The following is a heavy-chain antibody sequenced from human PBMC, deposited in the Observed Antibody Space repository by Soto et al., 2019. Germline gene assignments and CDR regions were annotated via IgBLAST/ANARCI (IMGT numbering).Heavy chain of an antibody. V-gene: IGHV3-30-3*01. CDR1: GFTFSSYA. CDR3: ARSTSYDAFDI. D-gene: IGHD3-16*02. CDR2: ISYDGSNK. Sequence: QVQLVESGGGVVQPGRSLRLSCAASGFTFSSYAMHWVRQAPGTGLEWVAGISYDGSNKYYADSVKGRFTISRDNSKNTLYLQMNSLRAEDTAVYYCARSTSYDAFDIWGQGTMVTVSS. J-gene: IGHJ3*02.